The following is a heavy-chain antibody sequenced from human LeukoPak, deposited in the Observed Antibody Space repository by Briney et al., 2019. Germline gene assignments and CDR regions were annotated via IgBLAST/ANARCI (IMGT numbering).Heavy chain of an antibody. Sequence: SETLSLTCAVSGGSISSGGYSWSWIRQPPGKGLEWIGFIYYSGSTNYNPSLKSRVTMSLDTSKNQFSLKLTSVIAADTAVYYCARGYDFWSGQNWFDPWGQGTLVTVSS. CDR2: IYYSGST. J-gene: IGHJ5*02. CDR3: ARGYDFWSGQNWFDP. V-gene: IGHV4-61*08. D-gene: IGHD3-3*01. CDR1: GGSISSGGYS.